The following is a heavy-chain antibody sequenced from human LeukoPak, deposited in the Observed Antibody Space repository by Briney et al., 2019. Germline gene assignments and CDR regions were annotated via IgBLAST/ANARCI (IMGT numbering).Heavy chain of an antibody. CDR1: GGSVSSYY. CDR2: IYYSGST. Sequence: SETLSLTCTVSGGSVSSYYWSWIRQPPGKGLEWIGYIYYSGSTNYNPSLKSRVTISVDTSKNQFSLKLSSVTAADTAVYYCARSVGSERDFDYWGQGTLVTVSS. V-gene: IGHV4-59*02. CDR3: ARSVGSERDFDY. D-gene: IGHD1-26*01. J-gene: IGHJ4*02.